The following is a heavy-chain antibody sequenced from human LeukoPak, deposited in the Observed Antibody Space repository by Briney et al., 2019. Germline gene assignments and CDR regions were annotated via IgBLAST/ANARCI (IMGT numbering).Heavy chain of an antibody. D-gene: IGHD5-18*01. CDR3: ARVGDTAMAIDY. CDR2: ISSSSSYI. J-gene: IGHJ4*02. CDR1: GFTFSSYS. Sequence: GESLKISCAASGFTFSSYSMNWVRQAPGKGLEWVSSISSSSSYIYYADSVKGRFTISRDNAKNSLYLQMNSLRAEDAAVYYCARVGDTAMAIDYWGQGTLVTVSS. V-gene: IGHV3-21*01.